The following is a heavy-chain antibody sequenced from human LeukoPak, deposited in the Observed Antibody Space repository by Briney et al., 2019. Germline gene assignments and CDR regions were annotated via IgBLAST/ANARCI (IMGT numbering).Heavy chain of an antibody. J-gene: IGHJ6*02. CDR3: ARQDGGITMIDGYYGMDV. CDR1: GFTFSSYS. CDR2: ISSSSSYI. Sequence: GGSLRLSCAASGFTFSSYSMNWVRQAPGKGLEWVSSISSSSSYIYYADSVKGRFTISRDNAKNSLYLQMNSLRAEDTAVYYCARQDGGITMIDGYYGMDVWGQGTTVTVSS. D-gene: IGHD3-22*01. V-gene: IGHV3-21*01.